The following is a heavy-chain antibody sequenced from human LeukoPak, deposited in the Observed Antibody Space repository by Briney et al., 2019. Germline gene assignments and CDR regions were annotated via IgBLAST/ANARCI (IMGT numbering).Heavy chain of an antibody. CDR3: ARSPLRYFDWSSYY. J-gene: IGHJ4*02. CDR1: GFTFSSYA. V-gene: IGHV3-30*04. D-gene: IGHD3-9*01. CDR2: ISYDGSNK. Sequence: GGSLRLSCAASGFTFSSYAMHWVRQAPGKGLEWVAVISYDGSNKYYADSVKGRFTISRDNAKNSLYLQMNSLRAEDTAVYYCARSPLRYFDWSSYYWGQGTLVTVSS.